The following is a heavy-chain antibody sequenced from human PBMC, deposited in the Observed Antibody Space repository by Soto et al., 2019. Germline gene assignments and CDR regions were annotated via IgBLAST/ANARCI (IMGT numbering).Heavy chain of an antibody. J-gene: IGHJ3*02. CDR1: GGSISSGDYY. CDR3: XXXXXXXXXXXXXXXGXSAFDI. V-gene: IGHV4-30-4*01. D-gene: IGHD6-6*01. CDR2: IYYSGST. Sequence: QVQLQESGPGLVKPSQTLSLTCTVSGGSISSGDYYWSWIRQPPGKGLEWIGYIYYSGSTYYNPSLKRRVTISVDTSKNQFSLXLSSXXXXXXXXXXXXXXXXXXXXXXXXXXGXSAFDIWGQGTMVTVSS.